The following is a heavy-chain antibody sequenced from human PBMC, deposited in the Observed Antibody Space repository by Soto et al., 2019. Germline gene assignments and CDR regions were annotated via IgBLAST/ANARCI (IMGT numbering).Heavy chain of an antibody. V-gene: IGHV1-18*01. CDR1: GYTFTSYG. D-gene: IGHD6-13*01. CDR2: ISAYNGNT. J-gene: IGHJ4*02. CDR3: ARECSSSCHDY. Sequence: QVQLVQSGAEVKKPGASVKVSCKASGYTFTSYGISWVRQAPGQGLEWMGWISAYNGNTNYAQQLQGRVTMTTDTPTSTAYMELRSLRSDATAMYYCARECSSSCHDYWGQGTLVTVSS.